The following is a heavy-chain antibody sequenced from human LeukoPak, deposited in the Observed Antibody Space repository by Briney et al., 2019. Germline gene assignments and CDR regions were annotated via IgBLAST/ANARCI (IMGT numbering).Heavy chain of an antibody. Sequence: SETLSLTCAVYGGSFSGYYWSWIRQPPGKGLEWIGEINHSGSTNYNPSLKSRDTISVDTSKNHFSLKLSSVTAADTAVYYWARGYRGFRKAGYSSSSGYWFDPWGQGTLVTVSS. D-gene: IGHD6-6*01. V-gene: IGHV4-34*01. CDR2: INHSGST. J-gene: IGHJ5*02. CDR3: ARGYRGFRKAGYSSSSGYWFDP. CDR1: GGSFSGYY.